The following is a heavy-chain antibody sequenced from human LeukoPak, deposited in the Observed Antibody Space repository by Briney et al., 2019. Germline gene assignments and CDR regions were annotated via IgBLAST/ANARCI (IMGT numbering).Heavy chain of an antibody. D-gene: IGHD3-3*01. CDR2: INPSGGST. Sequence: ASVKVSCKASGYTFTSYYMHWVRQAPGQGLEWMGIINPSGGSTSYAQKFQGRVTMTTDTSTSTAYMELRSLGSDDTAVYYCARDSERDFWSGYDYYFDYWGQGTLVTVSS. CDR3: ARDSERDFWSGYDYYFDY. J-gene: IGHJ4*02. CDR1: GYTFTSYY. V-gene: IGHV1-46*01.